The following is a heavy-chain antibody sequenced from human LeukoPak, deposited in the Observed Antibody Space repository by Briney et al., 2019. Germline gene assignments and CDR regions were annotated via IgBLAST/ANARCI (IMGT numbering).Heavy chain of an antibody. CDR1: GYTFTSYA. Sequence: ASVKVSCKASGYTFTSYAMHWVRQAPGQRLEWRGWINAGNGNTKYSQKFQGRVTITRDTSASTAYMELSSLRSEDTAVYYCARNKWFGELPFDYWGQGTLVTVSS. V-gene: IGHV1-3*01. CDR2: INAGNGNT. D-gene: IGHD3-10*01. CDR3: ARNKWFGELPFDY. J-gene: IGHJ4*02.